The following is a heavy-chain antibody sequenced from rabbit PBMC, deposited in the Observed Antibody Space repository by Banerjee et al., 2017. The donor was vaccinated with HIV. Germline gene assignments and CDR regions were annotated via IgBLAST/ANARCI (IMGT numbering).Heavy chain of an antibody. J-gene: IGHJ4*01. CDR1: GFSFSSYW. V-gene: IGHV1S40*01. D-gene: IGHD8-1*01. CDR2: IATGSSGST. Sequence: QSLEESGGDLVKPGASLTLTCTASGFSFSSYWMCWVRQAPGKGLEWIGCIATGSSGSTYYASWAKGRFTISKTSSTTVTLQMTSLTAADTATYFCAREEGSSYLFKLWGPGTLVTVS. CDR3: AREEGSSYLFKL.